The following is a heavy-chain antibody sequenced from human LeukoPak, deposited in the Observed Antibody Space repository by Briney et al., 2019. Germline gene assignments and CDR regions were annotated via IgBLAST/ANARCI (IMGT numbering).Heavy chain of an antibody. CDR3: ARDRGYLFDY. CDR1: GFTFSSYT. CDR2: IYNDGSGT. Sequence: GGSLRLSCAASGFTFSSYTMHWVPQGPGKGLVWVSRIYNDGSGTTYADSVKGRFTISRDNAKNTLYLQMNSLRAEDTAVYYCARDRGYLFDYWGQGTLVTVSP. D-gene: IGHD3-16*02. J-gene: IGHJ4*02. V-gene: IGHV3-74*01.